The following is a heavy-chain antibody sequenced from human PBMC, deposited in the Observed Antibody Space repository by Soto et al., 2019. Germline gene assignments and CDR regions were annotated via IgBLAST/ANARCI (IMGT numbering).Heavy chain of an antibody. CDR1: GYTFTTYW. CDR2: IYPGDSDT. D-gene: IGHD2-15*01. V-gene: IGHV5-51*01. J-gene: IGHJ3*01. CDR3: ARAMVVAATSNSFEV. Sequence: GESLKISCKGSGYTFTTYWIGWVRQMPGKGLEWMGIIYPGDSDTRYSPSFQGQVTISGDNSISTAYLQWNSLKASDTAIYFCARAMVVAATSNSFEVWGQGTMVTRSS.